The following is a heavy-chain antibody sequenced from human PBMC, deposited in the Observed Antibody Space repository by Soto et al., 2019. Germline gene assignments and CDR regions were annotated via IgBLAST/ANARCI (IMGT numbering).Heavy chain of an antibody. CDR3: TTNGDYYYYYMDV. D-gene: IGHD2-8*01. Sequence: EVQLVESGGDLVKPGGSLRLSCAASGFTFHNAWMSWVRQAPGKGLEWVARIKSKTDGETTTYAAPVKGRFTISREDSKDTLYLQMISLKPEATAVYYCTTNGDYYYYYMDVWGKGTTVAVSS. V-gene: IGHV3-15*01. CDR2: IKSKTDGETT. CDR1: GFTFHNAW. J-gene: IGHJ6*03.